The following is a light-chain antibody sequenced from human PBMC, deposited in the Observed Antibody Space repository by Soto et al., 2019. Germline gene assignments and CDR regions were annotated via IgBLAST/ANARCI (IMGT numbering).Light chain of an antibody. CDR2: DAS. Sequence: DIVLTQSPGTLSLSPGERATLSCGASQSVRSNYLAWYQQKPGLAPRLLIYDASSRATGIPDRFSGSGSGTDFTLTISRLESEDFAVYYCQHYDSSPALTFGGGTKVDIK. CDR3: QHYDSSPALT. V-gene: IGKV3D-20*01. J-gene: IGKJ4*01. CDR1: QSVRSNY.